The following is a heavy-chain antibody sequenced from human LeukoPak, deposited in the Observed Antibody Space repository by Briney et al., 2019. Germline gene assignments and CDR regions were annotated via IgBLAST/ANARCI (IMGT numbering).Heavy chain of an antibody. CDR1: GGSISSSSYY. J-gene: IGHJ5*02. V-gene: IGHV4-39*07. D-gene: IGHD3-10*01. Sequence: SETLSLTCTVSGGSISSSSYYWGWIRQPPGKGLEWIGSIYYSGSTYYNPSLKSRVTISEDTSKNQFSLKLRSVTAANTAVYYCARGPRFGELLWHWFDPWGQGTLVTVSS. CDR2: IYYSGST. CDR3: ARGPRFGELLWHWFDP.